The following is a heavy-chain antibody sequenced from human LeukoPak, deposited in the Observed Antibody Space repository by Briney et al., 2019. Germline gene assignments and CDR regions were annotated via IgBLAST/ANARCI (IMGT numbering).Heavy chain of an antibody. D-gene: IGHD3-9*01. V-gene: IGHV7-4-1*02. CDR2: INTNTGNP. CDR3: ARDRVLRYFDWLWSGDVFDY. Sequence: ASVKVSCKASGGTFSSYAISWVRQAPGQGLEWMGWINTNTGNPTYAQGFTGRFVFSLDTSVSTAYLQISSLKAENTAVYYCARDRVLRYFDWLWSGDVFDYWGQGTLVTVSS. J-gene: IGHJ4*02. CDR1: GGTFSSYA.